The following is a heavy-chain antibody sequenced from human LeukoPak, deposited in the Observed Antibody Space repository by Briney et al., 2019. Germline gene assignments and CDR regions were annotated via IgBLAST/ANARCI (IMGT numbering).Heavy chain of an antibody. J-gene: IGHJ6*03. Sequence: HPGGSLRLSCAASGFTFSHYWMSWVRQAPGKGLEWVANIKQDGSEKYYVDSMKGRFTISRDNAKNSLYLQMNSLRVDDTATYYCARAGEMRYMDVWGKGTAVAVS. V-gene: IGHV3-7*01. D-gene: IGHD5-24*01. CDR2: IKQDGSEK. CDR3: ARAGEMRYMDV. CDR1: GFTFSHYW.